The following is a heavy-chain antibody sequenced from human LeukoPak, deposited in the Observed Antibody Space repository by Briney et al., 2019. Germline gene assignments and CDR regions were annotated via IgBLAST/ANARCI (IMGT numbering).Heavy chain of an antibody. CDR3: AKGLVGYDFWSGFGSYFDY. CDR1: GFTFSNYA. D-gene: IGHD3-3*01. V-gene: IGHV3-23*01. CDR2: ISGSGTST. J-gene: IGHJ4*02. Sequence: GGSLRLSCAASGFTFSNYAMNWVRQAPGKGLEWVSAISGSGTSTYYADSVKGRFTISRDNSKNTLYLQMNSLRAEDTAVYYCAKGLVGYDFWSGFGSYFDYWGQGTLVTVSS.